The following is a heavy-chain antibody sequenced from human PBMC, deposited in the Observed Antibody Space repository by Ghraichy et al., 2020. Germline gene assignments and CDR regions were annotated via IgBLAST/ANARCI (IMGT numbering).Heavy chain of an antibody. CDR3: ARYYYDSSGYYSVLKYYYYYMDV. V-gene: IGHV4-59*01. CDR1: GGSISSYY. CDR2: IYYSGST. D-gene: IGHD3-22*01. Sequence: SETLSLTCTVSGGSISSYYWSWIRQPPGKGLEWIGYIYYSGSTNYNPSLKSRVTISVDTSKNQFSLKLSSVTAADTAVYYCARYYYDSSGYYSVLKYYYYYMDVWGKGTTVTVSS. J-gene: IGHJ6*03.